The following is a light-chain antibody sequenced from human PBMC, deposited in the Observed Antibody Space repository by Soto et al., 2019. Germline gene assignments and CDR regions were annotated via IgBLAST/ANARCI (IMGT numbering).Light chain of an antibody. V-gene: IGKV1-5*01. CDR2: DAS. CDR1: QSISSW. J-gene: IGKJ1*01. Sequence: IQMTQSPSTLSASVGCRVTITCRASQSISSWLAWYQQKPGKAPKLLIYDASSLESGVPSRFSGSGSGTDFTLTISGLQSEDFAVYYCQQYNNWPRTFGQGTKVDIK. CDR3: QQYNNWPRT.